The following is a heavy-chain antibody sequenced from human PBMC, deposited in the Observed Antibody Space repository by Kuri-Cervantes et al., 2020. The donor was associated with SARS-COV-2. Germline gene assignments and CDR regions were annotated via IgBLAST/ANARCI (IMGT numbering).Heavy chain of an antibody. D-gene: IGHD7-27*01. CDR3: ARAELTGIDY. J-gene: IGHJ4*02. CDR2: ISPSGGST. CDR1: GYTFTSYY. V-gene: IGHV1-46*01. Sequence: ASVKVSCKASGYTFTSYYMHWVRQAPGQGLEWMGIISPSGGSTSYAQRFQGRVTMTRDKSTSTVYMELSSLRSEDTAVYYCARAELTGIDYWGQGTLVTVSS.